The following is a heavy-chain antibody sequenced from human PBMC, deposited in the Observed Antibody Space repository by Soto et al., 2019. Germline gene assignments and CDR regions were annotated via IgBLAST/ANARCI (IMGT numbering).Heavy chain of an antibody. CDR1: GFTFSSYA. CDR3: AKFGGSGSYYKPDLYYFDY. V-gene: IGHV3-23*01. Sequence: GGSLRLSCAASGFTFSSYAMSWVRQAPGKGLEWVSAISGSGGSTYYADSVKGRFTISRDNSKNTLNLQMNSLRAEDTAVYYCAKFGGSGSYYKPDLYYFDYWGQGTLVTVSS. CDR2: ISGSGGST. J-gene: IGHJ4*02. D-gene: IGHD3-10*01.